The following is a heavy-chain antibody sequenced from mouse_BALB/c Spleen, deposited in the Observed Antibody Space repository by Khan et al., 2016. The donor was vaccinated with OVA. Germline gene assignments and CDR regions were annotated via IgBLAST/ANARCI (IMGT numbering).Heavy chain of an antibody. J-gene: IGHJ3*01. CDR1: GFNIKDTY. CDR2: IDPPNGDS. Sequence: VQLQQSGAELVKPGASVKLSCSASGFNIKDTYIHWVKQRPEQGLEWIGRIDPPNGDSKYGPKFQDKATLTADNSSNTAYLQLSSLTSEDTAVYYGATLYGNPFAYCGQGTLVSVSA. D-gene: IGHD2-1*01. V-gene: IGHV14-3*02. CDR3: ATLYGNPFAY.